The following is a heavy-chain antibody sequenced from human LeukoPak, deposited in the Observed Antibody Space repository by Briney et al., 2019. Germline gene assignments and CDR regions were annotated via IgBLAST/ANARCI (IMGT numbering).Heavy chain of an antibody. CDR3: TRDTGCSGGTCYSFYDY. Sequence: GSLRLSCAASGFTFSSYWMTWVRQAPGKGLEWVANIKQDGSEKYYVDSVKGRLTISRDNAKNSLYLQMNSLRAEDTAVYYCTRDTGCSGGTCYSFYDYWGQGTLVTVSS. V-gene: IGHV3-7*01. J-gene: IGHJ4*02. CDR2: IKQDGSEK. D-gene: IGHD2-15*01. CDR1: GFTFSSYW.